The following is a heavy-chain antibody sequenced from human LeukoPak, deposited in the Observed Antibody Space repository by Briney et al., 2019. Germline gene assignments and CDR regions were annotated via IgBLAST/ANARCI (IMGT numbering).Heavy chain of an antibody. CDR1: GGSISSYY. V-gene: IGHV4-59*08. D-gene: IGHD3-3*01. Sequence: PSETLSFTCTVSGGSISSYYWSWIRQPPGKGLEWIGYIYYSGSTNYNPSLKSRVTISVDTSKNQFSLKLSSVTAADTAVYYCASLSNDFWSGYYRASGHLFDYWGQGTLVTVSS. CDR3: ASLSNDFWSGYYRASGHLFDY. CDR2: IYYSGST. J-gene: IGHJ4*02.